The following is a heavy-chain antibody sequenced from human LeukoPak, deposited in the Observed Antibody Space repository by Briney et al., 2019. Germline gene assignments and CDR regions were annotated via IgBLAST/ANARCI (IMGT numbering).Heavy chain of an antibody. CDR1: GYTFTSYD. CDR3: ARDREQQLRYYFDY. J-gene: IGHJ4*02. D-gene: IGHD6-13*01. V-gene: IGHV1-8*01. Sequence: ASVKVSCKASGYTFTSYDINWVRQAPGQGLEWMGWMNPNSGNTGYAQKFQGRVTMTRDTSISTAYMELSRLRSDDTAVYYCARDREQQLRYYFDYWGQGTLVTVSS. CDR2: MNPNSGNT.